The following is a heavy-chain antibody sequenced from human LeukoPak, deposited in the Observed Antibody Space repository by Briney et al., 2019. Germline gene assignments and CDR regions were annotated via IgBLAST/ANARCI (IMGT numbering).Heavy chain of an antibody. CDR3: ARKWWFDP. Sequence: GGSLRLSCAASGFTFSTYWMTWVRQAPGKGLEWVANIKQDGSEKYFVDSVKGRFTISRDNANNSLYLQMNSLRAEDTAVYYCARKWWFDPWGQGTLVTVSS. V-gene: IGHV3-7*01. CDR2: IKQDGSEK. D-gene: IGHD2-8*01. J-gene: IGHJ5*02. CDR1: GFTFSTYW.